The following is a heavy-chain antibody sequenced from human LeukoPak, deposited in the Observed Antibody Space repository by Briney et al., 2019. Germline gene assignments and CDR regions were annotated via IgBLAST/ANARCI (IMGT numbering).Heavy chain of an antibody. D-gene: IGHD6-19*01. CDR1: GGSSSGYY. V-gene: IGHV4-34*01. CDR2: INHSGST. CDR3: ARGANIAVAGTPYYYYYYMDV. Sequence: SETLSLTCAVYGGSSSGYYWSWIRQPPGKGLEWIGEINHSGSTNYNPSLKSRVTISVDTSKNQFSLKLSSVTAADTAVYYCARGANIAVAGTPYYYYYYMDVWGKGTTVTVSS. J-gene: IGHJ6*03.